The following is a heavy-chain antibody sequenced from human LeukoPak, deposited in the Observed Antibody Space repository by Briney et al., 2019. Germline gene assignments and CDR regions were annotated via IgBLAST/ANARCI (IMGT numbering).Heavy chain of an antibody. V-gene: IGHV1-18*01. CDR1: GYTFTSYG. Sequence: ASVKVSCKASGYTFTSYGISWVRQASGQGLEWMGWISAYNGNTNYAQKLQGRVTMTTDTSTSTAYMELRSLRSDDTAVYYCARDGRSGYCSGGSCYSNYYGMDVWGQGTTVTVSS. D-gene: IGHD2-15*01. CDR3: ARDGRSGYCSGGSCYSNYYGMDV. CDR2: ISAYNGNT. J-gene: IGHJ6*02.